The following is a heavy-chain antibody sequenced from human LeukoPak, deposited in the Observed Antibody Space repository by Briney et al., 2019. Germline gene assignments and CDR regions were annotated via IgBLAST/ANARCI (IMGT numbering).Heavy chain of an antibody. D-gene: IGHD4-17*01. V-gene: IGHV4-34*01. CDR2: INHSGST. CDR3: ARSPQDYGWIYFDY. CDR1: GGSISSYY. J-gene: IGHJ4*02. Sequence: SETLSLTCTVSGGSISSYYWSWIRQPPGKGLEWIGEINHSGSTNYNPSLKSRVTISVDTSNNQFSLKLSSVTAADTAVYYCARSPQDYGWIYFDYWGQGTLVTVSS.